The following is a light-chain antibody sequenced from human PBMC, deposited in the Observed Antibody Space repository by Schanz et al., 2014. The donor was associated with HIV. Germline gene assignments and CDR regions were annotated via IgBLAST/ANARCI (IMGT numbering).Light chain of an antibody. V-gene: IGKV1-5*03. CDR3: QQFSEYPLT. Sequence: DIQMTQSPSTLSASVGDRVTITCRASQGIGNDLGWYQQRPGKAPKLLIYKASSLESGVPSRFSGSGSGTEFTLTISSLQPLDSATYYCQQFSEYPLTFGGGTKVEL. J-gene: IGKJ4*01. CDR1: QGIGND. CDR2: KAS.